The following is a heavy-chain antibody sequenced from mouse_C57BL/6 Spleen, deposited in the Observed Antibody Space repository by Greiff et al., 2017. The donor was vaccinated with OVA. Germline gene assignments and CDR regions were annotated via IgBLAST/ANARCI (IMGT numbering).Heavy chain of an antibody. J-gene: IGHJ2*01. V-gene: IGHV1-4*01. CDR2: INPSSGYT. CDR1: GYTFTSYT. CDR3: ARSGIYYDYDEGFDY. D-gene: IGHD2-4*01. Sequence: LVESGAELARPGASVKMSCKASGYTFTSYTMHWVKQRPGQGLEWIGYINPSSGYTKYNQKFKDKATLTADKSSSTAYMQLSSLTSEDSAVYYCARSGIYYDYDEGFDYWGQGTTLTVSS.